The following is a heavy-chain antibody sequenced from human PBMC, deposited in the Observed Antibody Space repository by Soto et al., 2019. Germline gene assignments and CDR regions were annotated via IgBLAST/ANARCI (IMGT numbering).Heavy chain of an antibody. CDR1: GGTFSNYA. CDR2: IIPIFRTA. J-gene: IGHJ6*02. V-gene: IGHV1-69*01. CDR3: ARGGTQFLHTMNGLDV. Sequence: QVQLVQSGAEVKKPGSSVTVSCKASGGTFSNYAINWVRQAPGQGLEWMGGIIPIFRTANYAQKFQGRVTITADLSTTTAYMELSSLRSEDTAVYYCARGGTQFLHTMNGLDVWGQGTTVTVS. D-gene: IGHD3-16*01.